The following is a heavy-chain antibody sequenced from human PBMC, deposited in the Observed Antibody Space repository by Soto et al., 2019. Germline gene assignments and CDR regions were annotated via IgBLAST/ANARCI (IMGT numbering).Heavy chain of an antibody. D-gene: IGHD2-2*01. CDR2: IKQDGSEK. CDR1: GLTFSTYW. CDR3: ARDSLGYCTSTSCYWSEDY. Sequence: AGGSLRLSCPASGLTFSTYWMSWVRQAPGKGLEWVANIKQDGSEKYYVDSVKGRFTISRDNAKKSLYLQMNSLRAEDTAVYYCARDSLGYCTSTSCYWSEDYWGQGTLVTVSS. V-gene: IGHV3-7*03. J-gene: IGHJ4*02.